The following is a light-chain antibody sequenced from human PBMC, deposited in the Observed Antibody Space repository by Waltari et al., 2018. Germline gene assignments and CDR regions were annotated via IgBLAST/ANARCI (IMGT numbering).Light chain of an antibody. CDR1: QSISRW. Sequence: DIQLTQSPSTLSASVGDRVTITCRASQSISRWLAWYQQKPGKAPKLLIQTASSLESGVPSRFSGTGSGTEFTLTISNLQRDDFATYYCQHXNSHSPFPFGQGTKLEIK. V-gene: IGKV1-5*03. CDR3: QHXNSHSPFP. J-gene: IGKJ2*01. CDR2: TAS.